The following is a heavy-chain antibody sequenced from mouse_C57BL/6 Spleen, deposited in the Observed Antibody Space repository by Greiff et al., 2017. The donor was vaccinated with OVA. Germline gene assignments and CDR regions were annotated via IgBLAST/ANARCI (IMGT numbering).Heavy chain of an antibody. CDR1: GFSLTSYG. J-gene: IGHJ4*01. D-gene: IGHD1-1*01. CDR3: ARHKGSTVVAPGAMDY. Sequence: VKLQESGPGLVAPSQSLSITCTVSGFSLTSYGVHWVRQPPGKGLEWLVVIWSDGSTTYNSALKSRLSISKDNSKSQVFLKMNSLQTDDTAMYYCARHKGSTVVAPGAMDYWGQGTSVTVSS. V-gene: IGHV2-6-1*01. CDR2: IWSDGST.